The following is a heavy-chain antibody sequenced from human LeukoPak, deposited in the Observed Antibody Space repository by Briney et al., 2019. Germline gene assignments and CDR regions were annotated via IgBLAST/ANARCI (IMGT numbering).Heavy chain of an antibody. Sequence: SETLSLTCTVSGGSISSYYWSWIRQPAGKGLEWIGRIYTSGSTNYNPSLNSRVTMSVDTSKNQFSLKLSSVTAADTAVYYCARDRYFNLRYYYYYYMDVWGKGTTVTVSS. D-gene: IGHD2/OR15-2a*01. CDR2: IYTSGST. CDR3: ARDRYFNLRYYYYYYMDV. CDR1: GGSISSYY. V-gene: IGHV4-4*07. J-gene: IGHJ6*03.